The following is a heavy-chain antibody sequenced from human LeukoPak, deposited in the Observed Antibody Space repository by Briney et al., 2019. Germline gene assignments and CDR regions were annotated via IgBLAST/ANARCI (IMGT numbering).Heavy chain of an antibody. J-gene: IGHJ4*02. Sequence: GGSLRLSCAASGFTFSSYSMNWVRQAPGKGLEWVSYISSSSSTIYYADSVKGRFTISRDNAKNSLYLQMNSLRAEDTAVYYCARWSPVGATTRGDYWAQGTLVTVSS. D-gene: IGHD1-26*01. CDR2: ISSSSSTI. CDR1: GFTFSSYS. V-gene: IGHV3-48*04. CDR3: ARWSPVGATTRGDY.